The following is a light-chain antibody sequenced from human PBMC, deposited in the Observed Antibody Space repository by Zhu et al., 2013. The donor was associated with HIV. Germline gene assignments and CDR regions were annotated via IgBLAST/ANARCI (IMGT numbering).Light chain of an antibody. CDR1: QSISTW. Sequence: DIQMTQAPSSLSASVGDRVTITCLASQSISTWLAWYQQKPGKAPKLLIYKTSTLESGVPSRFSASGSGIEFTLTISSLQPDDFATYYCQKYNSAPITFGQGTRLEIK. J-gene: IGKJ5*01. CDR2: KTS. V-gene: IGKV1-5*03. CDR3: QKYNSAPIT.